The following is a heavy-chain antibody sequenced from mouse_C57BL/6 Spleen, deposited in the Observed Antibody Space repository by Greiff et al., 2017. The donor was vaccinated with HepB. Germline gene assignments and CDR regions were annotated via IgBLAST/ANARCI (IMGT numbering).Heavy chain of an antibody. D-gene: IGHD1-1*01. Sequence: EVQLQESGPELVKPGASVKISCKASGYSFTDYNMNWVKQSNGKSLEWIGVINPNYGTTSYNQKFKGKATLTVDQSSSTAYMQLNSLTSEDSAVYYCASYYGSSYDGFAYWGQGTLVTVSA. CDR2: INPNYGTT. CDR3: ASYYGSSYDGFAY. V-gene: IGHV1-39*01. J-gene: IGHJ3*01. CDR1: GYSFTDYN.